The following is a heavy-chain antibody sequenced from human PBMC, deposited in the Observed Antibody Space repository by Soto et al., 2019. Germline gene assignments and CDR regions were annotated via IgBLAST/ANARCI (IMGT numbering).Heavy chain of an antibody. J-gene: IGHJ4*02. CDR3: AKGAVTTYFFDY. V-gene: IGHV3-23*01. Sequence: EVQLLESGGSLVQPGGSLRLSCAASGFTFSSYAMNWVRQAPGKGLEWVSAISGSGGSTYYADSVKGRFTISRDNSKNTLYLQMNSLRAEDTAVYSCAKGAVTTYFFDYWGQGTLVTVSS. CDR2: ISGSGGST. CDR1: GFTFSSYA. D-gene: IGHD4-17*01.